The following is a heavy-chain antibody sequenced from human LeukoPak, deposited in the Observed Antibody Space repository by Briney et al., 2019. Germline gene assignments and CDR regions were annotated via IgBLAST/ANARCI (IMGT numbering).Heavy chain of an antibody. V-gene: IGHV4-39*01. D-gene: IGHD5-18*01. CDR3: ARIRGYLYYFDY. CDR1: GGSISSSSYY. CDR2: IYYSGST. J-gene: IGHJ4*02. Sequence: SETLSLTCTVSGGSISSSSYYWGWIRQPPGKGLEWTGSIYYSGSTYYNPSLKSRVTISVDTSKNQFSLKLSSVTAADTAVYYCARIRGYLYYFDYWGQGTLVTVSS.